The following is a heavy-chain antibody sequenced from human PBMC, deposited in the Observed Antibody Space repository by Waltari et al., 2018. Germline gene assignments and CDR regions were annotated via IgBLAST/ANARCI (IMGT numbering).Heavy chain of an antibody. CDR2: IYSDGRT. J-gene: IGHJ6*03. CDR3: ARAPRPMTTVTRYNDLDYYHYMDV. D-gene: IGHD4-17*01. V-gene: IGHV4-4*07. Sequence: QVQLQESGPGLVRPSETLSLTCTVSGASMSRYFWSWIRQPAGKGLEWIGRIYSDGRTNYNPSLKSRVTMSLDTSNNQFSLKLSSVTAADTAVYYCARAPRPMTTVTRYNDLDYYHYMDVWGKGTTVIVS. CDR1: GASMSRYF.